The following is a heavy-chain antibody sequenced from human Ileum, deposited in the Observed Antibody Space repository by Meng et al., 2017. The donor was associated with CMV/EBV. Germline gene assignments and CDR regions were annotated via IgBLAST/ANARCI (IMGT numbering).Heavy chain of an antibody. Sequence: QLVESGPGSVKPSESLSVSCNISGYTINDNTFYWVWMPHSQGMELEWFGSVYYSGTTSSNPSLNRRVTISLVTSKTEYSLKMTPMSDADTVDYCAGRDSSGKRCWFDLWGHGILVTVSS. CDR2: VYYSGTT. D-gene: IGHD1-26*01. CDR1: GYTINDNTFY. J-gene: IGHJ5*02. CDR3: GRDSSGKRCWFDL. V-gene: IGHV4-39*07.